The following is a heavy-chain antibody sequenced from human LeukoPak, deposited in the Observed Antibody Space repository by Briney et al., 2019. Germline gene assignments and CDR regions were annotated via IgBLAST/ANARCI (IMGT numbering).Heavy chain of an antibody. D-gene: IGHD2-15*01. CDR3: AGEYCSGGSCRQGFDY. Sequence: GASVKVSCKASGYTFTDYYMHGVRQAPGQGLEWMGWINPNSGDTNHAQNFQGRVTLTRDTSISTAYMELSSLRSDDSAVYYCAGEYCSGGSCRQGFDYWGQGTLVTVSS. CDR2: INPNSGDT. J-gene: IGHJ4*02. CDR1: GYTFTDYY. V-gene: IGHV1-2*02.